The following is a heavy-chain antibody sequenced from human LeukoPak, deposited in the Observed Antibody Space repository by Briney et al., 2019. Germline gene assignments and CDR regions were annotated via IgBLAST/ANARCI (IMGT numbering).Heavy chain of an antibody. V-gene: IGHV3-11*01. CDR3: ARAPKFRLVGVPKGPFDP. Sequence: GGSLRLSCAASGFTFSDYYMSWTRQAPGKGLEWVSYISNSGSTIYYADSVKGRFFISRDNAKNSLYLQMNSLRAEDTAVYYCARAPKFRLVGVPKGPFDPWGQGTLVTVSS. J-gene: IGHJ5*02. CDR1: GFTFSDYY. D-gene: IGHD1-26*01. CDR2: ISNSGSTI.